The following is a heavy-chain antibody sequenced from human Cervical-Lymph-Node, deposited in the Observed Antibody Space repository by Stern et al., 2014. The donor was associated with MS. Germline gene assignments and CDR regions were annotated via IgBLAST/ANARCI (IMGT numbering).Heavy chain of an antibody. Sequence: EVQLVESGGGLVKPGGSLRLSCAASGFTFSNAWMSWVRQAPGKGLEWVGRIKSKTDGGTTDYAAPVKGRFTISRDDSKNTLYLQMNSLKTEDTAVYYCTTDHGGYSIQKRDYWGQGTLVTVSS. CDR3: TTDHGGYSIQKRDY. J-gene: IGHJ4*02. V-gene: IGHV3-15*01. D-gene: IGHD6-13*01. CDR2: IKSKTDGGTT. CDR1: GFTFSNAW.